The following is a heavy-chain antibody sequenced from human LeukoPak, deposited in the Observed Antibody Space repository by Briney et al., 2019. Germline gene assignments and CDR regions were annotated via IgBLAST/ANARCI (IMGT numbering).Heavy chain of an antibody. V-gene: IGHV4-59*01. D-gene: IGHD4-11*01. CDR1: GGSISSYY. J-gene: IGHJ3*02. CDR3: ARTESTTIAFDI. CDR2: IYYSGST. Sequence: SETLSLTCTVSGGSISSYYWSWIRQPLGKGLEWIGYIYYSGSTNYNPSLKSRVTISVDTSKNQFSLKLSSVTAADTAVYYCARTESTTIAFDIWGQGTMVTVSS.